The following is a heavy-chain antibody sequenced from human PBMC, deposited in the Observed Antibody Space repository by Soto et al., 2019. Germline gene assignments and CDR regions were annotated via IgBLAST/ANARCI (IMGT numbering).Heavy chain of an antibody. J-gene: IGHJ6*02. CDR2: IYYSGGT. Sequence: SETLSLTCTVSGGSISSSSYYWGWIRQPPGKGLGWIGSIYYSGGTYYNPSLKSRVTISVDTSKNQFSLKLSSVTAADTAVYYCARPGYSNYYGMDVWGQGTTVTVSS. CDR1: GGSISSSSYY. D-gene: IGHD6-13*01. CDR3: ARPGYSNYYGMDV. V-gene: IGHV4-39*01.